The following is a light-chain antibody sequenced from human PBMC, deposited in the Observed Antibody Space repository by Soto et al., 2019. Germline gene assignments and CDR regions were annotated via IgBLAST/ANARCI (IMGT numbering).Light chain of an antibody. CDR3: SSHTSSATLVI. CDR2: EVT. J-gene: IGLJ2*01. Sequence: QSVLTQPASVSGSPGQSITISCTGTSSDVGRYNYVSWYQHHPGKAPKLMIYEVTDRPSGVSDRFSGSKSGTTASLTISGLQAEDEADYYCSSHTSSATLVIFGGGTKVTVL. CDR1: SSDVGRYNY. V-gene: IGLV2-14*01.